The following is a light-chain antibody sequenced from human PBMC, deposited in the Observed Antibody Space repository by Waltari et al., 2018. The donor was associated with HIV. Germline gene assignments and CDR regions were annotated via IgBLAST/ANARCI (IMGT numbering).Light chain of an antibody. V-gene: IGLV2-8*01. J-gene: IGLJ2*01. Sequence: QSALTQPPSASGFPGQSVTITCTGTSSDVRGYDYVSWYQQHPGKAPKLMIYDVCKRPSGISDRFSGSKSGDTATLTVSGLQTEDEADYHCCSYADSSRVIFGGGTKLTVL. CDR3: CSYADSSRVI. CDR1: SSDVRGYDY. CDR2: DVC.